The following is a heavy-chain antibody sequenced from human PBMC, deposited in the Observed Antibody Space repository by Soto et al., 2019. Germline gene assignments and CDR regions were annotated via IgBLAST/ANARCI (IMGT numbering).Heavy chain of an antibody. CDR3: ARPKGGQILYGGGGFDP. CDR1: GFIFSNYG. CDR2: IWYDGSNK. D-gene: IGHD2-8*01. V-gene: IGHV3-33*01. J-gene: IGHJ5*02. Sequence: QVQLVESGGGVVQPGRSLRLSCAASGFIFSNYGMHWVRQAPGKGLEWVAVIWYDGSNKYYTDSVKGRFTISRDNSKNTLYLQMNSLRAEDTAVYYCARPKGGQILYGGGGFDPWGQGTLVTVSS.